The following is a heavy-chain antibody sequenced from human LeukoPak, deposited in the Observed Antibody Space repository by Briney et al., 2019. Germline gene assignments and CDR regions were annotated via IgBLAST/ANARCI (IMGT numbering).Heavy chain of an antibody. CDR2: INHSGST. V-gene: IGHV4-34*01. D-gene: IGHD6-19*01. J-gene: IGHJ1*01. CDR1: GGSFSDYC. CDR3: GYSSGYQQH. Sequence: SETLSLTCAVYGGSFSDYCGSWIRQPPGKGLEWIGGINHSGSTNYKPSLKSRVTISVDTAKNQFSLKLSSVTAADTAVYYCGYSSGYQQHWGQGTLVTVSS.